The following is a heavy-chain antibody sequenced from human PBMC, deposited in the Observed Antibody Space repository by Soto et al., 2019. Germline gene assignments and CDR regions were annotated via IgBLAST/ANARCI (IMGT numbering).Heavy chain of an antibody. CDR2: IWNDGSNQ. V-gene: IGHV3-33*01. CDR3: AREISFHDSSGYYPDY. D-gene: IGHD3-22*01. J-gene: IGHJ4*02. Sequence: QVQLVESGGGMVQPGRSLRLSCATSGFTFSDFGMHWVRQAPGKGLEWVALIWNDGSNQYYADSVRGRFTISRDNSKRTLYLQMNSLRPEDTAVYYCAREISFHDSSGYYPDYWGQGTLVTVSS. CDR1: GFTFSDFG.